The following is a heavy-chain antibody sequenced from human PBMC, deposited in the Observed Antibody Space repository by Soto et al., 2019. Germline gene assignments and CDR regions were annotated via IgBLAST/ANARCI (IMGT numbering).Heavy chain of an antibody. D-gene: IGHD6-19*01. CDR1: GLTFSSYS. CDR3: ARDRGSSGWYAGGWFDP. J-gene: IGHJ5*02. Sequence: EVQLVESGGGLVKPGGSLRLSCTASGLTFSSYSMNWVRQAPGKGLQWVSSISSSSSSKYYEDSVKGRFTISRDNAKNSLYLPMNSLRAEDTAVFYCARDRGSSGWYAGGWFDPWGQGTLVTVSS. CDR2: ISSSSSSK. V-gene: IGHV3-21*01.